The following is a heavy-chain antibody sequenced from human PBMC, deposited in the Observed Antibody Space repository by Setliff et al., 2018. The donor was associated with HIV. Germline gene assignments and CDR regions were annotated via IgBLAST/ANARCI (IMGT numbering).Heavy chain of an antibody. CDR3: ARRSSPDWYFDL. CDR1: GGSISTYY. V-gene: IGHV4-59*08. CDR2: LYYSGST. J-gene: IGHJ2*01. Sequence: PSETLSLTCTVSGGSISTYYWSWIRQPPGKGLEWIGYLYYSGSTNYNPSLKSRVTISVDTSKNQFSLKLSSVTAADTAVYYCARRSSPDWYFDLWGRGTLVTVSS.